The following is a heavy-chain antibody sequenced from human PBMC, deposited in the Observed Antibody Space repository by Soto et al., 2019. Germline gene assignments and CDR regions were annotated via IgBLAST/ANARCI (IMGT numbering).Heavy chain of an antibody. V-gene: IGHV3-11*04. CDR2: ISSSGSTI. Sequence: PGGSLRRSCAASGITFTNAWMGWVRQAPGKGLEWVSYISSSGSTIYYADSVKGRFPISRDNAKNSLYLQMNSLRAEDTAVYYCAREEYSGYDLSSWGQGTLVTVSS. D-gene: IGHD5-12*01. CDR1: GITFTNAW. J-gene: IGHJ5*02. CDR3: AREEYSGYDLSS.